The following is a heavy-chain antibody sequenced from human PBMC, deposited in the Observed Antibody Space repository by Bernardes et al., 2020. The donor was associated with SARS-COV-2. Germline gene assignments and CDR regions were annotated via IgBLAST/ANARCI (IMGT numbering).Heavy chain of an antibody. J-gene: IGHJ4*02. V-gene: IGHV3-23*01. CDR2: ITVGGAGT. CDR3: AKTLGKFTYDD. Sequence: GGSLRLSCAASGFRFGDYAMGCVRQAPGKGLEWVSGITVGGAGTFYADFVKGRFIISRDNSQNTLYLQLNELRAEDTAVYYCAKTLGKFTYDDWGQGTRVTVSS. CDR1: GFRFGDYA.